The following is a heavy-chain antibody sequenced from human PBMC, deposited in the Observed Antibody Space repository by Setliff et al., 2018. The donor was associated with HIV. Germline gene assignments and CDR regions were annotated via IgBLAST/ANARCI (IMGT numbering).Heavy chain of an antibody. CDR3: ARPSFGVGGGSMFDS. D-gene: IGHD3-3*01. Sequence: SETLSLTCAVSGYSISSGYYWGWIRQPPGKGLEWIGSIYHSGSTYYNPSLKSRVTVSVGTSEKQFFLNLSFATAADTAVYYCARPSFGVGGGSMFDSWGQGIVVTVSS. J-gene: IGHJ4*02. CDR2: IYHSGST. V-gene: IGHV4-38-2*01. CDR1: GYSISSGYY.